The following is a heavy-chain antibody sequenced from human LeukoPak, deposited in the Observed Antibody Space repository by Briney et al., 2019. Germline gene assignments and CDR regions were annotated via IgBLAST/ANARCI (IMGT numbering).Heavy chain of an antibody. J-gene: IGHJ4*02. V-gene: IGHV3-73*01. CDR3: TPFYCSLTSCR. CDR2: IRSKSPSCAT. D-gene: IGHD2-2*01. CDR1: GSTFSSSP. Sequence: GASLRLSWAASGSTFSSSPMHWVRQPSGKGLEWVGQIRSKSPSCATAYAASVKGRFTISRDDSKNTAYLQMTSLKTADTAMYYCTPFYCSLTSCRWGQGTLVTV.